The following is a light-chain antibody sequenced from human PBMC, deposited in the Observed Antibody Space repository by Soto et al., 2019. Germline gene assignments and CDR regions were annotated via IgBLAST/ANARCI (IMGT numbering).Light chain of an antibody. CDR1: ESVSSNY. CDR3: QQYGSSPRT. V-gene: IGKV3-20*01. J-gene: IGKJ1*01. CDR2: GTS. Sequence: EIVLTQSPGTLSLSPGEGATLSCRASESVSSNYLAWYQLKPGQAPRLLIYGTSIRAAGIPDRFSGSGSGTDFTLTINRLDPEDFAVYFCQQYGSSPRTFGQGTEVEIK.